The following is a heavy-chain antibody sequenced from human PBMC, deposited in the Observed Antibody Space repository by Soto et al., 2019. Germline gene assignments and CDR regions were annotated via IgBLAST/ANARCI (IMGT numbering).Heavy chain of an antibody. J-gene: IGHJ5*02. D-gene: IGHD6-19*01. CDR2: IYYSGST. V-gene: IGHV4-59*01. Sequence: SETLSLTCTVSGGSISSYYWSWIRQPPGKGLEWIGYIYYSGSTSYNPSLKSRVTISVDTSKNQFSLKLSSVTAADTAVYYCARTIAVAGFWFDPWGQGTLVTVSS. CDR1: GGSISSYY. CDR3: ARTIAVAGFWFDP.